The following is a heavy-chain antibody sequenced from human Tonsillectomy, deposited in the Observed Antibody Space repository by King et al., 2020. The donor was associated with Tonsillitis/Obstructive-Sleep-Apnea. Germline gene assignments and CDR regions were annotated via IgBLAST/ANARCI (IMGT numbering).Heavy chain of an antibody. CDR3: TTAYSSSWYDYYFDY. J-gene: IGHJ4*02. V-gene: IGHV3-15*01. Sequence: VQLVESGGGLVKPGGSLRLSCAASGFTFSNAWMSWVRQAPGKGLEWVGRIKSKTDGGTTDYAAPVKGRFTISRDDSKNTLYLQMNSLKTEDTAVYYCTTAYSSSWYDYYFDYWGQGTLVTVSS. D-gene: IGHD6-13*01. CDR1: GFTFSNAW. CDR2: IKSKTDGGTT.